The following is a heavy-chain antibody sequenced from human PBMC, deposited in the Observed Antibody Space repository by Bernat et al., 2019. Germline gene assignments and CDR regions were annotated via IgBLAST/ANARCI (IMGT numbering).Heavy chain of an antibody. CDR2: ISAYNGNT. Sequence: QVQLVQSGAEVKKPGASVKFSCKASGYTFTSYGISWVRQAPGQGLEWMGWISAYNGNTNYAQKLQGRVTMTTDTATSTPYMQLRSLRSDDTAVYYCARDLGLRPLDYWGQGTLVTVSS. CDR3: ARDLGLRPLDY. D-gene: IGHD1-7*01. V-gene: IGHV1-18*01. CDR1: GYTFTSYG. J-gene: IGHJ4*02.